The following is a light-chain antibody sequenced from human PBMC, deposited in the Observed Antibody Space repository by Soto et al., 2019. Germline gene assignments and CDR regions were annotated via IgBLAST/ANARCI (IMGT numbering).Light chain of an antibody. CDR3: SSYTGIDNWV. V-gene: IGLV2-8*01. CDR1: SSDVGAYDY. J-gene: IGLJ3*02. Sequence: QSALTQPPSASGSPGQSVAISCTGTSSDVGAYDYVSWYQQYPGKAPQLIIYQVSRRPSGVPHRFSGSKSGNTASLTVSGLQPEDEAIYYCSSYTGIDNWVFGGGTKLTVL. CDR2: QVS.